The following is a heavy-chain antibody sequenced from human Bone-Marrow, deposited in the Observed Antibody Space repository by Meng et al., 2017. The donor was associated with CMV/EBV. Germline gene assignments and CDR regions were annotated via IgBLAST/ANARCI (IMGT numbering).Heavy chain of an antibody. CDR2: TYYRSQWFN. CDR3: SRGEDDSSGSTLLAFAF. CDR1: GDSVSSNTAA. Sequence: SETLSLTCAVSGDSVSSNTAAWNWIRQSPSRGLEWLGRTYYRSQWFNDYAVSVKGRISISSDTSKNQFSLQLNSVTPEDTAVYYCSRGEDDSSGSTLLAFAFWGRGTMVTVSS. D-gene: IGHD3-22*01. J-gene: IGHJ3*01. V-gene: IGHV6-1*01.